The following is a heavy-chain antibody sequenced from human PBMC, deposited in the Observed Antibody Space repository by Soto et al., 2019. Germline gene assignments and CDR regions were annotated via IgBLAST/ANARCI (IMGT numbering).Heavy chain of an antibody. CDR1: GYTFTGYY. D-gene: IGHD2-15*01. J-gene: IGHJ6*02. CDR3: ARCNGLGYCSGGSCYPGGPSCATDV. Sequence: ASVKVSCKASGYTFTGYYMHWVRQAPGQGLEWMGWINPNSGGTNYAQKFQGRVTMTRDTSISTAYMELSRLRSDDTAVYYCARCNGLGYCSGGSCYPGGPSCATDVRGPAPMLTLS. V-gene: IGHV1-2*02. CDR2: INPNSGGT.